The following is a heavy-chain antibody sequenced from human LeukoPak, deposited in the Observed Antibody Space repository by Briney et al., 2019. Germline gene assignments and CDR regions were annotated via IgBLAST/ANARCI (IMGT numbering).Heavy chain of an antibody. J-gene: IGHJ4*02. CDR2: IYTSGSN. CDR3: ETDDSRGYYGLGSYYIGSYFDY. CDR1: GGSISSYY. D-gene: IGHD3-10*01. Sequence: AETLSLTCTVSGGSISSYYWSWIRQPAGKGLEWIGRIYTSGSNNYNPSLERRVTTLVDKSQKHFSLELSSVTTARTAVYYWETDDSRGYYGLGSYYIGSYFDYWGQGTLVTVSS. V-gene: IGHV4-4*07.